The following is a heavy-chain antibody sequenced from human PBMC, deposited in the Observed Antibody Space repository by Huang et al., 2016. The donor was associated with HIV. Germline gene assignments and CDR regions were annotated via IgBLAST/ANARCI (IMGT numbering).Heavy chain of an antibody. CDR1: GGSLRSNIYY. V-gene: IGHV4-39*01. D-gene: IGHD3-22*01. CDR2: IFSSGST. Sequence: QLQLQESGPGLVKPSGTLSLTCTVSGGSLRSNIYYWGWIRQPPGKGLEWSGSIFSSGSTYYNPSLKSRVTISADTSRNQFSLKVTSVTAADAAVYYCASAFYYDTTGGFDYWGQGTLVTVSS. J-gene: IGHJ4*02. CDR3: ASAFYYDTTGGFDY.